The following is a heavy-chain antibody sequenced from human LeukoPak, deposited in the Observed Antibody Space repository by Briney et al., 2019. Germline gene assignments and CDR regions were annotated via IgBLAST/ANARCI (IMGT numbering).Heavy chain of an antibody. CDR3: AXDQXXXSGGGSLFDY. D-gene: IGHD2-15*01. V-gene: IGHV3-7*01. CDR1: GFPFSSYW. J-gene: IGHJ4*02. CDR2: IKQDGSEK. Sequence: GGSLRLSCAASGFPFSSYWMSWVRQAPGKGLEWVANIKQDGSEKFYVDSVKGRFTVSRDNAKNSLYLQMNSLRAEDTAVYYCAXDQXXXSGGGSLFDYWGQGTLVTVSS.